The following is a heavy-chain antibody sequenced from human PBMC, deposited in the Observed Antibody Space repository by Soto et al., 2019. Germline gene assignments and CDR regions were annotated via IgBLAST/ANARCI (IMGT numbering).Heavy chain of an antibody. CDR3: ARRLARGVIGWFDP. CDR2: LYYTGRT. V-gene: IGHV4-39*02. D-gene: IGHD3-10*01. J-gene: IGHJ5*02. CDR1: GGSISSGTYY. Sequence: SESLALAFPVSGGSISSGTYYWGWIRQPPGKGLEWIGSLYYTGRTYYSPSLKSRVTISVDTSKNHFSLNLTSVTAADTAVYYCARRLARGVIGWFDPWGQGTLVTVPS.